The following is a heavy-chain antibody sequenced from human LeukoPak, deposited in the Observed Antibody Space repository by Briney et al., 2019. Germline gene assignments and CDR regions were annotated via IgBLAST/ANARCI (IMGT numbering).Heavy chain of an antibody. J-gene: IGHJ4*02. V-gene: IGHV1-69*06. CDR3: AREVAYYFDY. CDR1: GGTFSSYA. Sequence: SVKVSCKASGGTFSSYAISWVRQAPGQGLEWMGGITPIFGTANYAQKFQGRVTITADKSTSTAYMELSSLRSEDTAVYYCAREVAYYFDYWGQGTLVTVSS. CDR2: ITPIFGTA.